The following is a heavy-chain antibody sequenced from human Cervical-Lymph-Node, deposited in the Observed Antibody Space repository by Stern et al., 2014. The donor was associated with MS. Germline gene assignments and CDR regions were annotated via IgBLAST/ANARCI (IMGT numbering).Heavy chain of an antibody. D-gene: IGHD1-26*01. Sequence: VQLVESEAEVKKPGASVKVSCKASGYTFTSYGISWVRQAPGQGLEWMGWTNTYNGNTNYAQKLQGRATMTTDTSTSTAYMELRSLRSDDTAVYYCAREWELRYWGQGTLVTVSS. CDR2: TNTYNGNT. J-gene: IGHJ4*02. V-gene: IGHV1-18*01. CDR1: GYTFTSYG. CDR3: AREWELRY.